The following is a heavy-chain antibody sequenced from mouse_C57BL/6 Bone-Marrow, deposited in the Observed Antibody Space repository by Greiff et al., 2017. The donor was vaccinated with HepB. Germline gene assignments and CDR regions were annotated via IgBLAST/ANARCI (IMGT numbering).Heavy chain of an antibody. D-gene: IGHD2-5*01. Sequence: VHVKQSGGGLVKPGGSLKLSCAASGFTFSSYAMSWVRQTPEKRLEWVATISDGGSYTYYPDNVKGRFTISRDNAKNNLYLQMSHLKSEDTAMYYCAREDYSNLAWFAYWGQGTLVTVSA. J-gene: IGHJ3*01. CDR3: AREDYSNLAWFAY. CDR2: ISDGGSYT. CDR1: GFTFSSYA. V-gene: IGHV5-4*01.